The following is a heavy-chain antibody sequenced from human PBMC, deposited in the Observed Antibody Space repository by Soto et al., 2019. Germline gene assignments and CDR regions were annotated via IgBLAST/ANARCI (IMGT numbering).Heavy chain of an antibody. CDR3: ARDLADILTGYYKAFDY. V-gene: IGHV1-18*01. J-gene: IGHJ4*02. CDR2: ISAYNGNT. CDR1: GYTFTSYG. D-gene: IGHD3-9*01. Sequence: ASGKVSFKASGYTFTSYGISLVRQAPGQGLEWMGWISAYNGNTNYAQKLQGRVTMTTDTSTSTAYMELRSLRSDDTAVYYCARDLADILTGYYKAFDYWGQGTLVTVSS.